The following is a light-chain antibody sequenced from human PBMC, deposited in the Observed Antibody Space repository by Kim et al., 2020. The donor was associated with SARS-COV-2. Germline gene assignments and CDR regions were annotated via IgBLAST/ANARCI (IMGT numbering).Light chain of an antibody. CDR1: KLGDEF. Sequence: VSPGQTATMPCWGEKLGDEFACWYQKKSGQYPVLSIFQDNKRPSGIPERFAASNSGSTATLTIRGTQADDEADYYCQAWDSSTSGVFGGGTQLTVL. CDR3: QAWDSSTSGV. J-gene: IGLJ3*02. V-gene: IGLV3-1*01. CDR2: QDN.